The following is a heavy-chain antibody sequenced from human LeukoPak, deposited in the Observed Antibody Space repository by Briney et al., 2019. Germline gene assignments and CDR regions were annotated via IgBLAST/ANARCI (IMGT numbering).Heavy chain of an antibody. D-gene: IGHD2-21*02. J-gene: IGHJ6*03. CDR3: ATIVVVTAPMDV. Sequence: GGSLRLSCAASGITFNSYTMNWVRQAPGKGLEWVSSISSSSSYIYYADSVKGRFTISRDNAKNSLYLQMNSLRAEDTAVYYCATIVVVTAPMDVWGKGTTVTVSS. V-gene: IGHV3-21*01. CDR1: GITFNSYT. CDR2: ISSSSSYI.